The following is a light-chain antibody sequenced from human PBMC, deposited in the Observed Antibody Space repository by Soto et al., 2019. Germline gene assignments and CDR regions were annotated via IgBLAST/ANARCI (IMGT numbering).Light chain of an antibody. Sequence: DIQMTQSPSSLSASVGDRVTITCRASQSISNYLNWYQQKPGKAPNLLIYAASTLQSGVPSRVSGSGSGTDFTLTISSLQPDDFATYYCLQPYSTPWTFGLGTKAE. CDR3: LQPYSTPWT. CDR1: QSISNY. J-gene: IGKJ1*01. V-gene: IGKV1-39*01. CDR2: AAS.